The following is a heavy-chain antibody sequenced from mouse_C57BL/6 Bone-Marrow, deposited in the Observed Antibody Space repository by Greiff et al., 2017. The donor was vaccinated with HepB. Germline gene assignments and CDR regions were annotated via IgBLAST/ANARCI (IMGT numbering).Heavy chain of an antibody. CDR3: AREGYGYDVNFDY. CDR2: TDPSDSYT. Sequence: VQLQQPGAELVKPGASVKLSCKASGETFTRYWMQWVKKRPGQGLEWIGETDPSDSYTKANQKFKGNATLTVDTSSSTAYMQLSSLTSEDSAVYYCAREGYGYDVNFDYWGQGTTLTVSS. J-gene: IGHJ2*01. V-gene: IGHV1-50*01. D-gene: IGHD2-2*01. CDR1: GETFTRYW.